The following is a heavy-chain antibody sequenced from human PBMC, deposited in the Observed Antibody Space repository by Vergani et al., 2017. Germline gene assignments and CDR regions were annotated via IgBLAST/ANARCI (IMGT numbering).Heavy chain of an antibody. D-gene: IGHD6-13*01. V-gene: IGHV4-31*03. CDR1: GGSISSSSYY. CDR3: ARYSSSWSPYFDY. Sequence: QLQLQESGPGLVKPSETLSLTCTVSGGSISSSSYYWGWIRQHPGKGLEWIGYIYYSGSTYYNPSLKSRVTISVDTSKNQFSLKLSSVTAADTAVYYCARYSSSWSPYFDYWGQGTLVTVSS. J-gene: IGHJ4*02. CDR2: IYYSGST.